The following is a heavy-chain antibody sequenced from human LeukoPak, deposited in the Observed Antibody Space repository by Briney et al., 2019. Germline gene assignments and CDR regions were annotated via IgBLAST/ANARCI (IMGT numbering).Heavy chain of an antibody. CDR3: ARLDYSGSYFQD. CDR2: ISVYNGDT. D-gene: IGHD1-26*01. CDR1: GYTFTSYA. Sequence: ASVKVSCKASGYTFTSYAISWVRQAPGQGLEWMGWISVYNGDTNYAQKLQGRVTMTTDTSTSTAHMELRSLRSDDTAVYYCARLDYSGSYFQDWGQGTLVTVSS. J-gene: IGHJ1*01. V-gene: IGHV1-18*01.